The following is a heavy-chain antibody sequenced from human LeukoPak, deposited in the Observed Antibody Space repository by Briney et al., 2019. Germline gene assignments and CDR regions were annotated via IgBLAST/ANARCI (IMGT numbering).Heavy chain of an antibody. Sequence: GESLKISCKGSGYTFTNYWIGWVRQMPGKGLEWMGIIFPGDFDTRYSPSFQGQVTISADKSIGTAYLQLSSLKASDSAMYYCARRHLSGGDPYYFDYWGQGTLVTVSS. CDR2: IFPGDFDT. CDR1: GYTFTNYW. J-gene: IGHJ4*02. CDR3: ARRHLSGGDPYYFDY. V-gene: IGHV5-51*01. D-gene: IGHD2-21*01.